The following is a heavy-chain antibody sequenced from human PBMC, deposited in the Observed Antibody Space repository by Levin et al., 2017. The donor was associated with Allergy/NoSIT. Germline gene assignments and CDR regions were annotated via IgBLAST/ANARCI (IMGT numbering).Heavy chain of an antibody. CDR1: GFTFSDYG. CDR2: LWSDGSKK. D-gene: IGHD3-22*01. V-gene: IGHV3-33*01. Sequence: GESLKISCAASGFTFSDYGMHWVRQAPGKGLEWVAVLWSDGSKKYYADSVKSRFTVSRDISKNTLYLQMNSLGVEDTAVYYCARDSDTSSHYSRFDPWGQGTLVTVSS. CDR3: ARDSDTSSHYSRFDP. J-gene: IGHJ5*02.